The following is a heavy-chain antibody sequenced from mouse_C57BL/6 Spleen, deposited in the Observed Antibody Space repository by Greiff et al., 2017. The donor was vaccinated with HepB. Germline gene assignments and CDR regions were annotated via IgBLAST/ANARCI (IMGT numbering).Heavy chain of an antibody. CDR2: IYPGNSDT. J-gene: IGHJ4*01. CDR1: GYTFTSYW. D-gene: IGHD2-3*01. Sequence: EVQLQQSGTVLARPGASVTLSCKTSGYTFTSYWMHWVKQRPGQGLEWIGAIYPGNSDTSYNQKFKGKAKLTAVTSSSTAYMELISLTNEDSAVYYCTRAGYFYAMDYWGQGTSVTVSS. V-gene: IGHV1-5*01. CDR3: TRAGYFYAMDY.